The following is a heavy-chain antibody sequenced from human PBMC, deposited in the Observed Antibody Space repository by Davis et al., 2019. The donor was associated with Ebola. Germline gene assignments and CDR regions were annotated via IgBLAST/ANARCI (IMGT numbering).Heavy chain of an antibody. D-gene: IGHD4-11*01. CDR3: ARRHALYSTYGG. J-gene: IGHJ4*02. V-gene: IGHV4-34*01. CDR1: GGSFRGYY. Sequence: MPSETLSLTCAVYGGSFRGYYWSWIRQPPGEGLECIGEINHIGRTNYNPSLKSRVTISVDTSKNQFSLKLTSVTAADTAVYFCARRHALYSTYGGWGQGTLVTVSS. CDR2: INHIGRT.